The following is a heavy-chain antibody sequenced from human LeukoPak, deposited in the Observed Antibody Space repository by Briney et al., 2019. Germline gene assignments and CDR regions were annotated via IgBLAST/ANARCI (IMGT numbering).Heavy chain of an antibody. D-gene: IGHD3-10*01. J-gene: IGHJ4*02. CDR1: GGSISSGGYF. Sequence: SETLSLTCTVSGGSISSGGYFWSWIRQPAGKGLEWIGRIYTSGSTNYNPSLNSRVTISVDTSKNQFSLKLSSVTAADTAVYYCARDRWELFSFDYWGQGTLVTVSS. CDR3: ARDRWELFSFDY. CDR2: IYTSGST. V-gene: IGHV4-61*02.